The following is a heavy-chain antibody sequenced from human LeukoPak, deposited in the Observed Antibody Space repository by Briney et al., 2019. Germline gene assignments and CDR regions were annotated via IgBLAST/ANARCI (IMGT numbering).Heavy chain of an antibody. CDR3: TRVLIRGYYYYYYMDV. D-gene: IGHD2-8*01. J-gene: IGHJ6*03. CDR1: GFTFSGSA. Sequence: GGSPRLSCAASGFTFSGSAMHWVRQASGKGLEWVGRIRSKANSYATAYAASVKGRFTISRDDSKNTAYLQMDSLKTEDTAVYYCTRVLIRGYYYYYYMDVWGKGTTVTVSS. V-gene: IGHV3-73*01. CDR2: IRSKANSYAT.